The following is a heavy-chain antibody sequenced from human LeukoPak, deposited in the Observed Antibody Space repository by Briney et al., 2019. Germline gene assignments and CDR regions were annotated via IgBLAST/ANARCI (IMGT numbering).Heavy chain of an antibody. J-gene: IGHJ4*02. CDR3: ARDYYDSSGYCFDY. D-gene: IGHD3-22*01. V-gene: IGHV3-7*01. CDR1: GFTFSSYW. Sequence: GGSLRLSCAASGFTFSSYWMSWVRQAPGKGLDWVANIKQDGSEKYYVDSVKGRFTISRDNAKNSLYLQMNSLRAEDTAVYYCARDYYDSSGYCFDYWGQGTLVTVSS. CDR2: IKQDGSEK.